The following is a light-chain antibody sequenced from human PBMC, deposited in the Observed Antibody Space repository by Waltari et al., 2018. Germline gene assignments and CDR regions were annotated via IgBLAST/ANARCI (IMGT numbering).Light chain of an antibody. V-gene: IGKV2-28*01. CDR3: MQSLQTLWT. J-gene: IGKJ1*01. Sequence: DIVVTQSPLSLPVTPGEPASIPCRSSQSLQHRNGNKYLDWYLQKPGPSPQLLIYLGSNRASGVPDRFSGSGSGTDFTLRISRVEAEDVGGYYCMQSLQTLWTFGQGTKVEI. CDR1: QSLQHRNGNKY. CDR2: LGS.